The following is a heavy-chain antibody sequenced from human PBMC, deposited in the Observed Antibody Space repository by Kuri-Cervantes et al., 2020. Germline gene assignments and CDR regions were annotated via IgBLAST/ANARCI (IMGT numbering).Heavy chain of an antibody. V-gene: IGHV1-69*13. CDR1: GGTFSSYA. D-gene: IGHD2-15*01. Sequence: SVKVSCKASGGTFSSYAISWVRQAPGQGLEWMGGIIPIFGTANYAQKFQGRVTITADESTSTAYMELSSLRSGDTAVYYCARECSGGSCYARAFDIWGQGTMVTVSS. CDR2: IIPIFGTA. CDR3: ARECSGGSCYARAFDI. J-gene: IGHJ3*02.